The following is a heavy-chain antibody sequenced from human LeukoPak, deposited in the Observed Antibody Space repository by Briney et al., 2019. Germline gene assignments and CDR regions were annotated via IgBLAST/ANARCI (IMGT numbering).Heavy chain of an antibody. Sequence: PSETLSLTCTVSGGSISSYYWSWIRQPPGKGLEWIGYIYYSGSTNYNPSLKSRVTISVDTSKNQFSLKLSSVTAADTAVYYCASGVMVRGVSNDYLGQGTLATVSS. J-gene: IGHJ4*02. CDR3: ASGVMVRGVSNDY. CDR1: GGSISSYY. V-gene: IGHV4-59*01. D-gene: IGHD3-10*01. CDR2: IYYSGST.